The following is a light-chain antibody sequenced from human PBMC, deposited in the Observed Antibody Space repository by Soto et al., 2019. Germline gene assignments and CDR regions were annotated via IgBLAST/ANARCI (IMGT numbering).Light chain of an antibody. Sequence: QSALTQPPSASGTPGQRVFISCSGSSSNIGGTNYAYWYQQLPGAAPKLLMHSNNLRPSGVPERISGSKSGTSASLAISGLRSDDEAVYYCASWDDRLGAVIFGVGTKVTVL. J-gene: IGLJ2*01. CDR3: ASWDDRLGAVI. CDR1: SSNIGGTNY. CDR2: SNN. V-gene: IGLV1-47*02.